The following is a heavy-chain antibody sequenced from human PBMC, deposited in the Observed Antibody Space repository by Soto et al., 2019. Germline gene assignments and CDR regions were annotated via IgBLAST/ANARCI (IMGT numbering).Heavy chain of an antibody. Sequence: GSVKVSCKASGYTFTSYGISWVRQAPGQGLAWMGWISAYNGNTNYAQKLQGRVTMTTDTSTGTAYMELRSLRSDDTAVYYCARDLYDFWSDYPSPNWFDPWGQGTLVTVSS. CDR1: GYTFTSYG. V-gene: IGHV1-18*04. CDR2: ISAYNGNT. J-gene: IGHJ5*02. CDR3: ARDLYDFWSDYPSPNWFDP. D-gene: IGHD3-3*01.